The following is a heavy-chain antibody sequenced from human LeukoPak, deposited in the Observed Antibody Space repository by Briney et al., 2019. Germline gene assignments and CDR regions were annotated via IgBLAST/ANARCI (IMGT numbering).Heavy chain of an antibody. V-gene: IGHV3-48*03. D-gene: IGHD6-19*01. CDR1: GFPFSIYE. J-gene: IGHJ4*02. CDR2: IGSSGTTR. Sequence: GGSLRLSCAVSGFPFSIYEMNWVRQAPGKGLEWVSNIGSSGTTRYYADSVKGRFSISRDNAKNSLYLQMNSLRVEDTGVYYCALLAVASDFDYWGQEALVTVSS. CDR3: ALLAVASDFDY.